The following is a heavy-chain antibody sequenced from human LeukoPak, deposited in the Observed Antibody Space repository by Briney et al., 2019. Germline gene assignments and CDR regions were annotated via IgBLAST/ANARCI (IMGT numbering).Heavy chain of an antibody. Sequence: GGSLRLSCVASAFIFSTYDMHWVRQAPGKGLEWVAFIRSDASNKYYADSVKGRFTISRDNAKNSLYLQMNSLRAEDTAVYYCARDLRGYSGSYGIDYWGQGTLVTVSS. D-gene: IGHD1-26*01. CDR1: AFIFSTYD. V-gene: IGHV3-30*02. J-gene: IGHJ4*02. CDR2: IRSDASNK. CDR3: ARDLRGYSGSYGIDY.